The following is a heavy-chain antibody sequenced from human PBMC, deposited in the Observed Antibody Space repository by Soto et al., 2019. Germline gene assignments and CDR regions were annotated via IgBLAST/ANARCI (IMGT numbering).Heavy chain of an antibody. CDR3: TSHHQYTSDD. CDR2: IKNKADGGTT. D-gene: IGHD1-1*01. V-gene: IGHV3-15*07. J-gene: IGHJ4*02. CDR1: GFTFSNAW. Sequence: GGSLRLSCAASGFTFSNAWMNWVRQAPGKGLEWVGRIKNKADGGTTDYAAPVKGRFTISRDDSKNTLYLQMNSLKTEDTAVYYCTSHHQYTSDDWGQGTLVTVSS.